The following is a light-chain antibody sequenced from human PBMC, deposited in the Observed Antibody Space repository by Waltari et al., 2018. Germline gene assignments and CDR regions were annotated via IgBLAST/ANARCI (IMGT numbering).Light chain of an antibody. CDR1: TSDVDAYNY. J-gene: IGLJ3*02. CDR2: DVY. Sequence: SALTQPASVSGSPGQSITISCTGTTSDVDAYNYVSWYQQFPGKAPKLIIYDVYNRPSGVSTRFSGSKSGATASLTISGLQADDEAEYWCSSYTSTSTLWVFGGGTKLTV. V-gene: IGLV2-14*03. CDR3: SSYTSTSTLWV.